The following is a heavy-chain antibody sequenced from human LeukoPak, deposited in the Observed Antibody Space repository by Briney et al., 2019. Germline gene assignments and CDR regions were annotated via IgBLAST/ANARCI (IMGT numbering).Heavy chain of an antibody. J-gene: IGHJ1*01. D-gene: IGHD6-19*01. Sequence: SETLSLTCAVSGGSISSSNWWSWVRQPPGKGLEWIGEIYHSGSTNYNPSLKSRVTISVDKSKNQFSLKLSSVTAADTAVYYCARSEAVAGTPRFQHWGQGTLVTVSS. CDR1: GGSISSSNW. V-gene: IGHV4-4*02. CDR3: ARSEAVAGTPRFQH. CDR2: IYHSGST.